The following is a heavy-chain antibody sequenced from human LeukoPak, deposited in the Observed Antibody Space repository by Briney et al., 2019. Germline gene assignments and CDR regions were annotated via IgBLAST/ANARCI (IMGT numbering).Heavy chain of an antibody. J-gene: IGHJ4*02. CDR3: ARDAGTYSSSPYDY. V-gene: IGHV4-61*01. CDR2: INYSGST. CDR1: GGSISSSSYY. Sequence: PSETLSLTCTVSGGSISSSSYYWGWIRQPPGKGLEWIGYINYSGSTNYNPSLKSRVTISVDTSKNQFSLKLSSVTAADTAVYYCARDAGTYSSSPYDYWGQGTLVTVSS. D-gene: IGHD6-6*01.